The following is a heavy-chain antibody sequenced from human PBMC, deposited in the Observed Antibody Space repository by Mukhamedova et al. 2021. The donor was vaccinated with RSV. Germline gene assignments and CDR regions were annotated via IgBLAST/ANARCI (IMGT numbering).Heavy chain of an antibody. D-gene: IGHD1-26*01. V-gene: IGHV3-48*03. Sequence: NWVRQAPGKGLEWVSYITASGGTIYYADSVKGRFTISRDNAKNSLYLQMDSLRTEDTAVYYCVRREVGAHPFDNWGQGTLVTVSS. CDR2: ITASGGTI. CDR3: VRREVGAHPFDN. J-gene: IGHJ4*02.